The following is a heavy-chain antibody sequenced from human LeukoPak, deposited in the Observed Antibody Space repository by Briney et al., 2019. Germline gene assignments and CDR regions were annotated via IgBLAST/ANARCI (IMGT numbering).Heavy chain of an antibody. Sequence: GGSLRLSCAASGFTFSTYGMHWVRQAPGKGLEWVAVISYDGDNKYFADSVKGRFTTSRDNSKNTLYLQMNSLRVEDTAVYYCAKAPTTVGGEAYWGQGTLVTVSS. CDR1: GFTFSTYG. CDR2: ISYDGDNK. CDR3: AKAPTTVGGEAY. D-gene: IGHD4-17*01. J-gene: IGHJ4*02. V-gene: IGHV3-30*18.